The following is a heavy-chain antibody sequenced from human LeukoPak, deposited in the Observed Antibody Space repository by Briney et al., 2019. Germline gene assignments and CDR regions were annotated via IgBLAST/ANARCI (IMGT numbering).Heavy chain of an antibody. J-gene: IGHJ4*02. V-gene: IGHV3-23*01. D-gene: IGHD2-15*01. CDR2: ISGSGGGT. Sequence: PGGSLRLSCAASGFTFSSYGMSWVRQAPGKGLEWVSTISGSGGGTYYADSVKGRFTISRDNSKNTLYLQMNSLRAEDTAVYYCAKTYAWYYFDDWGQGILVTVSS. CDR3: AKTYAWYYFDD. CDR1: GFTFSSYG.